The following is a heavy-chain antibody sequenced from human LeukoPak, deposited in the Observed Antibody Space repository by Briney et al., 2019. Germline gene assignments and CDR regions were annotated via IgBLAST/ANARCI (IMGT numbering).Heavy chain of an antibody. Sequence: GGSLRLSCAASGFTFSSYSMNWVRQAPGKGLEWVSSISSSSSYIYYADSVKGRFTISRDNTKNTLYLQMNSLRAEDTAVYYCAKGGYYDSTQGYFDYWGQGTLVTVSS. V-gene: IGHV3-21*01. J-gene: IGHJ4*02. CDR2: ISSSSSYI. CDR3: AKGGYYDSTQGYFDY. D-gene: IGHD3-3*01. CDR1: GFTFSSYS.